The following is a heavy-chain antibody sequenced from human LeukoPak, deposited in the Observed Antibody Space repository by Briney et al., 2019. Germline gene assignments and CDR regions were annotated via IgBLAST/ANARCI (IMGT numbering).Heavy chain of an antibody. Sequence: GASVKVSCKASGGTFSSYAISWVRQAPGQGLEWMGGIIPIFGTANYAQKFQGRVTITTDESTSTAYMELSSPRSEDTAVYYCATSGTMVRGVHFDYWGQGTLVTVSS. CDR3: ATSGTMVRGVHFDY. V-gene: IGHV1-69*05. CDR2: IIPIFGTA. J-gene: IGHJ4*02. D-gene: IGHD3-10*01. CDR1: GGTFSSYA.